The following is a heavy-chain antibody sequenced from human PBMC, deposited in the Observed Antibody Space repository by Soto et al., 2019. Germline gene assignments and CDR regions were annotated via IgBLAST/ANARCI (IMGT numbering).Heavy chain of an antibody. CDR3: AKSGDYIQREFDH. V-gene: IGHV3-23*01. J-gene: IGHJ4*02. CDR1: GFTFTTYA. D-gene: IGHD3-10*01. CDR2: VTGSGGST. Sequence: GGSLRLSCAASGFTFTTYAMSWVRQAPGKGLEWVSAVTGSGGSTYYADSVKGRFSISRDNSQKTVYLQMNSLRAEDMAVYYCAKSGDYIQREFDHWGQGTLVTVSS.